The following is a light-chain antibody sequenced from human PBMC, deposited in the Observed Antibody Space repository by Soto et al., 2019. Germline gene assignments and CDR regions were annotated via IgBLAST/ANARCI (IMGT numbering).Light chain of an antibody. CDR3: QQYETFSGT. J-gene: IGKJ1*01. CDR1: QDISDD. CDR2: GAS. Sequence: AIQMTQSPSSLSASVGDRVTITCRASQDISDDVGWYQQTPGKAPKLLISGASRLQSGVPSRFSGSGSGAAFTLTITSLRPEDSATYYCQQYETFSGTFGPGTKVDIK. V-gene: IGKV1-6*01.